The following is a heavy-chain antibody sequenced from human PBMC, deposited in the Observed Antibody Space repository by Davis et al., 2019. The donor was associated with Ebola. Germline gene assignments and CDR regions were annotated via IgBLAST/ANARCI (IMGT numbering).Heavy chain of an antibody. J-gene: IGHJ4*02. V-gene: IGHV1-18*01. CDR1: GGTFSSYG. Sequence: ASVKVSCKASGGTFSSYGITWVRQAPGQGLEWMGWISTYNGNTNYAQKLQGRVTMTTDTSTSTAYMELRSLRSDDTAVYYCARDRGWIQLSGLFDYWGQGTLVTVSS. CDR2: ISTYNGNT. D-gene: IGHD5-18*01. CDR3: ARDRGWIQLSGLFDY.